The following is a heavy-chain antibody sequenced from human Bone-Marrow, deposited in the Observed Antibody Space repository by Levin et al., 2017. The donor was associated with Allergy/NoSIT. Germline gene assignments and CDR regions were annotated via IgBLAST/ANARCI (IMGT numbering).Heavy chain of an antibody. J-gene: IGHJ6*03. CDR1: GFDFSAYG. CDR3: ARGGVIPQLSGWHFPGDYYYYMAV. Sequence: SCAASGFDFSAYGMHWVRQVPGKGLEWVALISYDGSIKHYGDSVKGRFTISRDKANNTLYLDMTSLRGDDTAVYYCARGGVIPQLSGWHFPGDYYYYMAVWGKGSTVIVSS. CDR2: ISYDGSIK. V-gene: IGHV3-33*01. D-gene: IGHD6-19*01.